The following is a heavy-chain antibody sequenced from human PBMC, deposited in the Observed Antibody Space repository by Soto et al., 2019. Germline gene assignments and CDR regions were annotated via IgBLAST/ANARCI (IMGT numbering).Heavy chain of an antibody. V-gene: IGHV3-23*01. Sequence: EVQLLESGGGLVQPGGSLRLTCAASGFTFGSYGMSWVRQAPGKGLEWVSSLSGSSLTVYYADSVKGRFTISRDNSDNTLVLEMTRLRAEDTAFYYCAKDTRIAARPIGYFDHWGQGTLVTVSS. CDR2: LSGSSLTV. D-gene: IGHD6-6*01. CDR3: AKDTRIAARPIGYFDH. J-gene: IGHJ4*02. CDR1: GFTFGSYG.